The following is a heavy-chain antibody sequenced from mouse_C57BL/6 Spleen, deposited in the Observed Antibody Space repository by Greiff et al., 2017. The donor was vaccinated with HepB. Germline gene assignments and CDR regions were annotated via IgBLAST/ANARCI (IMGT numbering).Heavy chain of an antibody. CDR1: GYTFTSYW. Sequence: QVQLQQPGAELVKPGASVKMSCKASGYTFTSYWITWVKQRPGQGLEWIGDIYPGSGSTNYNEKFKSKATLTVDTSSSTAYMQLSSLPSEDSAVYYCAIVHGSSPYFYCWGQGTTLTVSS. J-gene: IGHJ2*01. D-gene: IGHD1-1*01. V-gene: IGHV1-55*01. CDR3: AIVHGSSPYFYC. CDR2: IYPGSGST.